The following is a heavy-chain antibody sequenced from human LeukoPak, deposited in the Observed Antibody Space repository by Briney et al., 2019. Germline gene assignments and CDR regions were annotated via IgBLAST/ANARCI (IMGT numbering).Heavy chain of an antibody. V-gene: IGHV4-34*01. CDR3: ARGRKYYDFWSGYYNRWWFDP. CDR2: INHSGST. Sequence: SVTLSLTCAVYGGSFSGYYWSWIRQPPGKGLEWIGEINHSGSTNYNPSLKSRVTISVDTSKNQFSLKLSSVTAADTAVYYCARGRKYYDFWSGYYNRWWFDPWGQGTLVTVSS. J-gene: IGHJ5*02. D-gene: IGHD3-3*01. CDR1: GGSFSGYY.